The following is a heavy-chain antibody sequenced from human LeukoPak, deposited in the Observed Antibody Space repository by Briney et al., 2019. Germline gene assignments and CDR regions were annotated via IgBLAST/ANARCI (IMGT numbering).Heavy chain of an antibody. CDR3: ARDAEAVAGKGREFDY. CDR2: INTNTGNP. Sequence: ASVKVSCKASGYTFTSYAMNWVRQAPGQGLEWMGWINTNTGNPTYAQGFTGRFVFSLDTSVGTAYLQISSLKAEDTAVYYCARDAEAVAGKGREFDYWGQGTLITVSS. CDR1: GYTFTSYA. D-gene: IGHD6-19*01. V-gene: IGHV7-4-1*02. J-gene: IGHJ4*02.